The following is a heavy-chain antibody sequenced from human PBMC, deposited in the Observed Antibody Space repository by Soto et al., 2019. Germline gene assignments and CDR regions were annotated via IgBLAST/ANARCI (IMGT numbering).Heavy chain of an antibody. CDR2: INPNSGGT. CDR3: ATTLKDEGWYFDL. V-gene: IGHV1-2*04. D-gene: IGHD1-1*01. J-gene: IGHJ2*01. CDR1: GYTFTGYY. Sequence: GASVKVSCKASGYTFTGYYMHWVRQAPGQGLEWMGWINPNSGGTNYAQKFQGWVTMTRDTSISTAYMELSRLRSDDTAVYYCATTLKDEGWYFDLWGRGTLVTVSS.